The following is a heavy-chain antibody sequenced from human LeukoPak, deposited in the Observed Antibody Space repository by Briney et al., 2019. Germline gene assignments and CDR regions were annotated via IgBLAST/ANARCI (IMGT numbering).Heavy chain of an antibody. D-gene: IGHD2-2*01. J-gene: IGHJ4*02. V-gene: IGHV3-48*03. CDR1: GFTFSSYE. Sequence: GGSLRLSCAASGFTFSSYEMKWVRQAPGKGLEWVSYISSSGSTIYYADSVKGRFTISRDNSKSTLYLQMNSLRAEDTAVYYCAREVPYFDHWGQGTLVTVSS. CDR3: AREVPYFDH. CDR2: ISSSGSTI.